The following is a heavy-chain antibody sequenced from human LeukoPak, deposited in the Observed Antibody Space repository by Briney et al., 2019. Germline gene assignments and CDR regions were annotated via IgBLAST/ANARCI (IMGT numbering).Heavy chain of an antibody. CDR3: AKDNERHTYGSYYYYYMDV. Sequence: PGGSLRLSCAASGFTFDDYAMHWVRQAPGKGLEWVSLISWDSGSTYYADSVKGGFTISRDNSKNSLYLQMNSLRAEDTALYYCAKDNERHTYGSYYYYYMDVWGKGTTVTVSS. D-gene: IGHD1-1*01. CDR1: GFTFDDYA. J-gene: IGHJ6*03. CDR2: ISWDSGST. V-gene: IGHV3-43D*04.